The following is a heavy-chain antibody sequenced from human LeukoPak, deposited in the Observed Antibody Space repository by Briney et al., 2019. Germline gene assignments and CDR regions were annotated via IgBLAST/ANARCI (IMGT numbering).Heavy chain of an antibody. V-gene: IGHV3-23*01. D-gene: IGHD6-13*01. CDR1: GFTFSSYA. CDR3: ATRGTIAAAGYYFDY. J-gene: IGHJ4*02. Sequence: GGSLRLSCAASGFTFSSYAMSWVRQAPGKGLEWVSAISGSSGYTYYADSVKGRFTISRDNSKNTLYLQMNSLRAEDTAVYYCATRGTIAAAGYYFDYWGQGTLVTVSS. CDR2: ISGSSGYT.